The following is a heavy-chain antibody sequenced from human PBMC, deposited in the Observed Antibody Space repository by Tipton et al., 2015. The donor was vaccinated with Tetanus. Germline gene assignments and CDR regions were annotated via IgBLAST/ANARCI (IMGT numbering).Heavy chain of an antibody. V-gene: IGHV3-30-3*01. Sequence: SLRLSCAASGFSFSSYAMHWVRQAPGKGLEWVAVIAYDGSSPNYADSVKGRLTISRDNSNNTLYLQMNSLRLEDSAIYYCARGYLYGFGHSWLDPWGQGSLLTFSS. D-gene: IGHD4-17*01. J-gene: IGHJ5*02. CDR3: ARGYLYGFGHSWLDP. CDR2: IAYDGSSP. CDR1: GFSFSSYA.